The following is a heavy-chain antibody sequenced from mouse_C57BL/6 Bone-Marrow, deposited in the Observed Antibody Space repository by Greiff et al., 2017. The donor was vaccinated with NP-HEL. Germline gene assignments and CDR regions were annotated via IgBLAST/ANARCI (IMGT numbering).Heavy chain of an antibody. Sequence: EVNVVESGGGLVKPGGSLKLSCAASGFTFSSYAMSWVRQTPEKRLEWVATISDGGSYTYYPDNVKGRFTISRDNAKNNLYLQMSHLKSEDTAMYYCARDGVAMDYWGQGTSVTVSS. CDR2: ISDGGSYT. V-gene: IGHV5-4*01. J-gene: IGHJ4*01. CDR3: ARDGVAMDY. CDR1: GFTFSSYA.